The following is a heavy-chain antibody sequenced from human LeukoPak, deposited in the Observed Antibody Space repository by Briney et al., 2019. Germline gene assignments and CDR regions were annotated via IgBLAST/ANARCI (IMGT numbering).Heavy chain of an antibody. J-gene: IGHJ5*01. V-gene: IGHV3-53*01. CDR3: ARGGDWFDS. Sequence: GGSLRLSCAASGFTFSNYAMSWVRQAPGKGLEWVSLIYTSGSTYYADSVKGRFTISRDNSKNTLYLQMNSLRAEDTAVYYCARGGDWFDSWGQGTLVTVSS. CDR2: IYTSGST. D-gene: IGHD3-3*01. CDR1: GFTFSNYA.